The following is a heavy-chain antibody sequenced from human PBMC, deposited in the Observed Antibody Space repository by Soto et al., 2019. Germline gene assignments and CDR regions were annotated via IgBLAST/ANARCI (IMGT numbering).Heavy chain of an antibody. CDR2: ISYSGNT. CDR3: ACLRCYRGSPIDY. V-gene: IGHV4-59*01. D-gene: IGHD2-15*01. CDR1: GDYSSSYY. J-gene: IGHJ4*02. Sequence: ASETLSLTCTIYGDYSSSYYWSWIRQPPGKGLEWIGYISYSGNTNYNPSLKSRVAMSIDTSKNQFSLKVTSATAADTAVYHCACLRCYRGSPIDYWGQGTQVTVSS.